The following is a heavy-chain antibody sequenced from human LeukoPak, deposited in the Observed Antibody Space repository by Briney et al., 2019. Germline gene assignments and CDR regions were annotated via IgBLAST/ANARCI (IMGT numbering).Heavy chain of an antibody. CDR1: GYTFTSYD. Sequence: ASVKVSCKASGYTFTSYDINWVRQATGQGLEWMGWMNPNSGGTNYAQKFQGRVTMTRDTSISTAYMELSRLRSDDTAVYYCARTGVDYYDSSGYYHFDYWGQGTLVTVSS. CDR3: ARTGVDYYDSSGYYHFDY. CDR2: MNPNSGGT. J-gene: IGHJ4*02. V-gene: IGHV1-2*02. D-gene: IGHD3-22*01.